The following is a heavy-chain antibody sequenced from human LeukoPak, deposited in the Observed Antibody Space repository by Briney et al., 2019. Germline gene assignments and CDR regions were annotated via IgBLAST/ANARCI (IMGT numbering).Heavy chain of an antibody. V-gene: IGHV3-7*04. D-gene: IGHD4-17*01. J-gene: IGHJ3*02. CDR1: GFTFSNYW. Sequence: PGGSLRLSCAASGFTFSNYWMNWVRQAPGKGLEWVANINQDAGEKYYVDSVKGRFTISRDNGKKSLYLQMSSLRAEDTAVYYCARGQVTAVTGLASFDIWGQGTMVTVSS. CDR3: ARGQVTAVTGLASFDI. CDR2: INQDAGEK.